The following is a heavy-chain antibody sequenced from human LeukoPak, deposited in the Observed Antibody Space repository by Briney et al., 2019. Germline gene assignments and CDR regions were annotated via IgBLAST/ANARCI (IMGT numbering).Heavy chain of an antibody. D-gene: IGHD3-3*01. CDR3: ARPTAHQDFWSGYYKRDAYDI. CDR2: IYYSGST. J-gene: IGHJ3*02. V-gene: IGHV4-39*01. CDR1: GGSICSSSYY. Sequence: SETLSLTCTVSGGSICSSSYYWGWIRQPPGKGLEWIGSIYYSGSTYYNPSLKSRVTISVDTSKNQFSLKLSSVTAADTAVYYCARPTAHQDFWSGYYKRDAYDIWGQGTMVTVSS.